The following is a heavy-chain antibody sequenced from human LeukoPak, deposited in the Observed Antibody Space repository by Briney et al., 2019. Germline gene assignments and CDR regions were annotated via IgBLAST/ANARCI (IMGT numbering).Heavy chain of an antibody. V-gene: IGHV3-30*02. CDR1: GFTFSTCG. D-gene: IGHD3-10*01. CDR2: IRYDGRNK. CDR3: GRLWFGELYVPFDY. J-gene: IGHJ4*02. Sequence: QPGGSLRLSCAASGFTFSTCGMHWVRQAPGKGLEWVAFIRYDGRNKYDADSVKGRFTISRDNAKNSLYLRMNSLRAEDTAVYYCGRLWFGELYVPFDYWGQGTLVTVSS.